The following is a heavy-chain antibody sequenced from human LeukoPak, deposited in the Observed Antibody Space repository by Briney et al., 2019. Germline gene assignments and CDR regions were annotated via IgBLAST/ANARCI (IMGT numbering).Heavy chain of an antibody. CDR3: ARGVVDVVVPAAILDV. CDR1: GGSISSSSYY. V-gene: IGHV4-39*07. J-gene: IGHJ6*04. D-gene: IGHD2-2*01. CDR2: IYYSGST. Sequence: SETLSLTCAVSGGSISSSSYYWGWIRQPPGKGLGWIGSIYYSGSTYYNPSLKSRVTISVDTSKNQFSLKLSSVTAADTAVYYCARGVVDVVVPAAILDVWGKGTTVTVSS.